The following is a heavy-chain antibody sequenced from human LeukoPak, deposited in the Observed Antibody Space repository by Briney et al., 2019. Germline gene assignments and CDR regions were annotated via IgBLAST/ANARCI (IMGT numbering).Heavy chain of an antibody. CDR3: ARPRDVVVVAATMWFDP. J-gene: IGHJ5*02. V-gene: IGHV4-39*01. CDR2: IYYSGST. CDR1: GGSISSSSYY. D-gene: IGHD2-15*01. Sequence: SETLSLTCTVSGGSISSSSYYWGWIRQPPGKGLEWIGSIYYSGSTYYNPSLKSRVTISVDTSKNQFSLKLSSVTAADTAVYYCARPRDVVVVAATMWFDPWGQGTLVTVSS.